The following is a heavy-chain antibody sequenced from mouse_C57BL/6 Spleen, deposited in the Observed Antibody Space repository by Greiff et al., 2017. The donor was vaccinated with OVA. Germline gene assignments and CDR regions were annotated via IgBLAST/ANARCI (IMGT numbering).Heavy chain of an antibody. CDR3: ARYGYGSSQAWFAY. J-gene: IGHJ3*01. CDR2: IRNKANGYTT. V-gene: IGHV7-3*01. D-gene: IGHD1-1*01. Sequence: EVMLVESGGGLVQPGGSLSLSCAASGFTFTDYYMSWVRQPPGKALEWLGFIRNKANGYTTEYSASVKGRFTISRDNSQSILYLQMNALRAEDSATYYCARYGYGSSQAWFAYWGQGTLVTVSA. CDR1: GFTFTDYY.